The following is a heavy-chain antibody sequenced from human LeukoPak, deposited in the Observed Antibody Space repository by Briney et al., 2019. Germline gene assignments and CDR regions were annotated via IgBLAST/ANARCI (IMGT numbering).Heavy chain of an antibody. CDR3: AGVSSSGSVGY. D-gene: IGHD6-19*01. Sequence: PSETLSLTCTVSGGSISSYYWSWIRQPAGKGLEWTGRIYTSGSTNYNPSLKSRVTISVDTSKNQFSLKLSSVTAADTAVYYCAGVSSSGSVGYWGQGTLVTVSS. J-gene: IGHJ4*02. CDR1: GGSISSYY. V-gene: IGHV4-4*07. CDR2: IYTSGST.